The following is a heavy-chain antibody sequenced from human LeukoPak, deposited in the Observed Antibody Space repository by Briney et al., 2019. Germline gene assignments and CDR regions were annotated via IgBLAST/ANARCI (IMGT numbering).Heavy chain of an antibody. CDR2: IYYSGST. D-gene: IGHD6-19*01. V-gene: IGHV4-39*02. CDR3: ARDPSGRYFVDY. J-gene: IGHJ4*02. CDR1: GGSISSSSYY. Sequence: SETLSLTCTVSGGSISSSSYYWGWIRQPPGKGLEWIGTIYYSGSTYYNPSLKSRVTISVDTSKNQFSLKLSSVTAADTAVYYCARDPSGRYFVDYWGQGTLVTVSS.